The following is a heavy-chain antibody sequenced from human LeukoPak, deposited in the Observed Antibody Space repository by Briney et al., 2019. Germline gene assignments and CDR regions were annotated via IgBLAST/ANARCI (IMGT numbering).Heavy chain of an antibody. Sequence: GGSLRLSCAASGFIFNDYYMSWIRQAPGEGLEWISYISNIGNIIYYADSVKGRFTISSDNARSSLYLQMTSLTADDTPIYYCESGCDNGDYSSASWSQASLATVTS. CDR2: ISNIGNII. J-gene: IGHJ1*01. D-gene: IGHD4-23*01. CDR3: ESGCDNGDYSSAS. CDR1: GFIFNDYY. V-gene: IGHV3-11*04.